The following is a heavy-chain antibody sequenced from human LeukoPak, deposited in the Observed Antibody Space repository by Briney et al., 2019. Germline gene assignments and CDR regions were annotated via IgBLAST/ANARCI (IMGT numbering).Heavy chain of an antibody. Sequence: SETLSLTCAVYGGSFSGYYWSWIRQPPGKGVEWIGEINHSGSTNYNPSLKSRVTISVDTSKNQFSLKLSSVTAADTAVYYCARRAYYYGSGSHHIDYWGQGTLVTVSS. V-gene: IGHV4-34*01. CDR1: GGSFSGYY. D-gene: IGHD3-10*01. CDR3: ARRAYYYGSGSHHIDY. CDR2: INHSGST. J-gene: IGHJ4*02.